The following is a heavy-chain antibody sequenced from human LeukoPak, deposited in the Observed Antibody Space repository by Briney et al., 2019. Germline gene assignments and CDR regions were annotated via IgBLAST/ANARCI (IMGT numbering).Heavy chain of an antibody. V-gene: IGHV5-51*01. D-gene: IGHD5-12*01. CDR2: IYPGDSDT. Sequence: GESLKISCKGSGYSFTSYWIGWVRQMPGKGLEWMGIIYPGDSDTRYSPSFQGQVTISADKSIGTAYLQWSSLKASDTAMYYCARGRGGYDKYNWFGPWGQGTLVTVSS. CDR1: GYSFTSYW. CDR3: ARGRGGYDKYNWFGP. J-gene: IGHJ5*02.